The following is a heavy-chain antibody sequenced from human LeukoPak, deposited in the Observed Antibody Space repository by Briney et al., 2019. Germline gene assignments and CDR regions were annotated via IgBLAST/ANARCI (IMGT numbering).Heavy chain of an antibody. CDR2: ISWNSGSI. CDR1: GFTFGDYA. V-gene: IGHV3-9*01. CDR3: ARDDVGVAGPLFDY. J-gene: IGHJ4*02. D-gene: IGHD6-19*01. Sequence: GGSLRLSCAASGFTFGDYAMPWVRQAPGKGLERVSGISWNSGSIGHADSVKGRFTISRDNAKNSLYLQMNSLRAEDTAVYYCARDDVGVAGPLFDYWGQGTLVTVSS.